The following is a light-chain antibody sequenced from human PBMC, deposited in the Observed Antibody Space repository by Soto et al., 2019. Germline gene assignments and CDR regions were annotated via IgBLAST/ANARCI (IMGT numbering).Light chain of an antibody. CDR3: QQYISYSRA. Sequence: DIQMTQSPSTLSASVGDRVTITCRASQSTSSWLAWYQQRPGKAPKLLIYDASSLESGVPSRFSGSGSGTEFTLTISSLQPDDFATYYCQQYISYSRAFGQGTKVEIK. CDR1: QSTSSW. J-gene: IGKJ1*01. CDR2: DAS. V-gene: IGKV1-5*01.